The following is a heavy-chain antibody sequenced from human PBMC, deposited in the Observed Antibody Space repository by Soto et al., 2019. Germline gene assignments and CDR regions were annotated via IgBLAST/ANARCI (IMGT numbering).Heavy chain of an antibody. V-gene: IGHV3-53*01. CDR3: ATEGSRPGIIDPYFDN. CDR1: GFTVSTKY. CDR2: IYSGGTT. J-gene: IGHJ4*02. D-gene: IGHD3-3*02. Sequence: EVHLVESGGGLIQPGGSLRLSCAVSGFTVSTKYMNWVRQAPGKGLQWVSVIYSGGTTYYADSVKGRFTISRDSSKNTLYLQMNSLRAEDTAVYFCATEGSRPGIIDPYFDNWGQGTLVTVSS.